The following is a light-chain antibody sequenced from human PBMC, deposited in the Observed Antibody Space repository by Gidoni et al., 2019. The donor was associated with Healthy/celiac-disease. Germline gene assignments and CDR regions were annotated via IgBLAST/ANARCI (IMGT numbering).Light chain of an antibody. CDR3: MQGTHWPPVT. V-gene: IGKV2-30*02. CDR2: KVS. J-gene: IGKJ1*01. CDR1: QSLVHSDGNTY. Sequence: DVVMTQSPLSLPVTLGQPASISCRSSQSLVHSDGNTYLNWFQQRPGQSPRRLIYKVSNRDSGVPDRFSGSGSGTDFTLKISRVEAEDGGVYYCMQGTHWPPVTFGQGTKVEIK.